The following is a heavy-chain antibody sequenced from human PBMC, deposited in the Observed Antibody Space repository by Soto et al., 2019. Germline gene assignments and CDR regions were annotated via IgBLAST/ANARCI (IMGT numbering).Heavy chain of an antibody. CDR2: IYHSGNT. Sequence: LSLTCSFSGGSISSDNWWSWVRQTPGMGLEWIGEIYHSGNTNYNPSLKSRVSMSVDKSKNQSSLKVTSVTAADTALYYCARLSASSKLRGVVINWGQGTLVTVSS. D-gene: IGHD3-10*01. CDR1: GGSISSDNW. J-gene: IGHJ4*02. V-gene: IGHV4-4*02. CDR3: ARLSASSKLRGVVIN.